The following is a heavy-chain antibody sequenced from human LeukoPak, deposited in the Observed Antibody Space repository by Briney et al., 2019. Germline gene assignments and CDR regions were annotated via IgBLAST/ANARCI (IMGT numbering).Heavy chain of an antibody. CDR2: IYYSGST. V-gene: IGHV4-59*12. CDR1: GGSISSYY. CDR3: ARDRDDDFWSGYYYMDV. D-gene: IGHD3-3*01. J-gene: IGHJ6*03. Sequence: PSETLSLTCTVSGGSISSYYWSWIRQPPGKGLEWIGYIYYSGSTNYNPSLKSRVTMSVDTSKNQFSLKLSSVTAADTAVYYCARDRDDDFWSGYYYMDVWGKGTTVTVSS.